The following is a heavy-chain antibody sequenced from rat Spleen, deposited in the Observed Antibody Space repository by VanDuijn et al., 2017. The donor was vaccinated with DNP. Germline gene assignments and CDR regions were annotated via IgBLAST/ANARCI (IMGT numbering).Heavy chain of an antibody. CDR3: ARRGAATPYYWYFDF. D-gene: IGHD1-2*01. V-gene: IGHV5-25*01. Sequence: EVQLVESGGGLVQPGRSMKLSCAASGFTFSDYYMAWVRQAPTKGLEWVASISYDGGNTYYRDSVKGRFTISRDNAKNTQYLQMDSLRSEDTATYYCARRGAATPYYWYFDFWGPGTMVTVSS. J-gene: IGHJ1*01. CDR2: ISYDGGNT. CDR1: GFTFSDYY.